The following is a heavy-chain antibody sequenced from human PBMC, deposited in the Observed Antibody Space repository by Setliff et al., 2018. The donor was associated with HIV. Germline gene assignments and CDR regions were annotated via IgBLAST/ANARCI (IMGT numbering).Heavy chain of an antibody. Sequence: PGGSLRLSCAASGYTFSTYSLNWVRQAPGRGLEWISYISGSAGTTYYADSVKGRFTISRDNSKNTLYLQMNSLRAEDTAVYYCAKDLVYYDSSGDLDYWGQGTLVTVSS. J-gene: IGHJ4*02. CDR1: GYTFSTYS. D-gene: IGHD3-22*01. CDR2: ISGSAGTT. V-gene: IGHV3-23*01. CDR3: AKDLVYYDSSGDLDY.